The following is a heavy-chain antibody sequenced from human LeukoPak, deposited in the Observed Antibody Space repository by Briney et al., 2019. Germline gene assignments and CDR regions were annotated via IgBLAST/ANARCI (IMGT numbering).Heavy chain of an antibody. J-gene: IGHJ6*02. CDR2: IYDSGST. Sequence: SETLSLTCTVSGGSISSYYWSWIRQPPGKGLEWVGYIYDSGSTNYNPSLKSRVTISVDTSKNQFSLKLSSVTAADTAVYYCARVGGTNYYYYGMDVWGQGTTVTVSS. CDR3: ARVGGTNYYYYGMDV. CDR1: GGSISSYY. V-gene: IGHV4-59*01. D-gene: IGHD1-1*01.